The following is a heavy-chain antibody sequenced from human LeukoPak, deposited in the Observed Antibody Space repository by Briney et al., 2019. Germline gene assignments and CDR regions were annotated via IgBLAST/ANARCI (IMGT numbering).Heavy chain of an antibody. CDR2: ISSSGYTI. D-gene: IGHD6-13*01. Sequence: GGSLRLSCAASGFTFNDYYMSWIRQAPGKGLEWVSYISSSGYTIYYADSVKGRFTISRDNAKNSLYLQMNSLRAEDTAVYYCALYSSIFGFDYWGQGTLVTVSS. CDR3: ALYSSIFGFDY. V-gene: IGHV3-11*01. CDR1: GFTFNDYY. J-gene: IGHJ4*02.